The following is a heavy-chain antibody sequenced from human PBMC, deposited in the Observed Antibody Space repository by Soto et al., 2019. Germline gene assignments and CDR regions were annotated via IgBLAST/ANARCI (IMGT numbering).Heavy chain of an antibody. J-gene: IGHJ4*02. CDR3: ARHPGYYDILTGYTTYYFDS. Sequence: VQLQESGPGLVKPSETLSLTCTVSGGSIGTYYWSWIRQPPGKGLEWIGYIYYRGNTDYNPSLKSRVTISLDTPKNQFSLKLSSVTAADTAVYYCARHPGYYDILTGYTTYYFDSWGQGILVTVSS. D-gene: IGHD3-9*01. V-gene: IGHV4-59*08. CDR2: IYYRGNT. CDR1: GGSIGTYY.